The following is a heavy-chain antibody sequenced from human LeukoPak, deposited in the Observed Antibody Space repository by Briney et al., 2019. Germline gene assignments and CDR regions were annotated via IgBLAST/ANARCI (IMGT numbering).Heavy chain of an antibody. CDR3: ARRPAAVDK. V-gene: IGHV4-34*01. D-gene: IGHD2-2*01. Sequence: PSETLSLTCAVYGGSFNNYYWTWIRQSPGKVLEWIGEINHSGSTKYNPSLKSRVTISVDTSKSQFSLKLNSLTAADTAVYYCARRPAAVDKWGRGTLVTVSS. J-gene: IGHJ4*02. CDR2: INHSGST. CDR1: GGSFNNYY.